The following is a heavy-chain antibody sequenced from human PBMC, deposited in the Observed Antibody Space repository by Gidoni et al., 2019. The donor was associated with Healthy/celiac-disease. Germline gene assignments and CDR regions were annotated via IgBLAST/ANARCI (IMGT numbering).Heavy chain of an antibody. Sequence: QVQLQQWGAGLLKPSETLSLTCAVSGGSFSGYYWSWIRQPPGKGLEWIGEINHSGSTNYNPSLKSRVTISVDTSKNQFSLKLSSVTAADTAVYYCARGSNMVRGVAFDYWGQGTLVTVSS. CDR1: GGSFSGYY. CDR3: ARGSNMVRGVAFDY. D-gene: IGHD3-10*01. V-gene: IGHV4-34*01. J-gene: IGHJ4*02. CDR2: INHSGST.